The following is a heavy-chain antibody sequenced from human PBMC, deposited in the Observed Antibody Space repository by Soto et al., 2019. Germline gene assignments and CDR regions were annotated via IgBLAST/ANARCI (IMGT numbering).Heavy chain of an antibody. D-gene: IGHD4-17*01. CDR2: INGGIGNK. Sequence: QVRLEQSRAEVKEPGASVKISCKASGYDFNSYSIHWLRQAPGQRPEYMGRINGGIGNKKFSQKFQDSPTISRDTSASAMYMELSSLTSDDTGVYYCARSSVTIDGLDFWGQGTLVIVSS. V-gene: IGHV1-3*01. CDR1: GYDFNSYS. CDR3: ARSSVTIDGLDF. J-gene: IGHJ4*02.